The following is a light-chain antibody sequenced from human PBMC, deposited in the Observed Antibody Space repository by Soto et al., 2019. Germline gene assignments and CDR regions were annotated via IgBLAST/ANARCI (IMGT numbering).Light chain of an antibody. V-gene: IGKV1-8*01. Sequence: AIRMTQSPSSFSASTGDRVTITCRASQGISSYLAWYQQKPGKAPKLLIYAASTLQSGVPSRFSGSGSGTDFTLTISCLHSEDFANYYCQQYYSYPITFGQGTRLEIK. CDR3: QQYYSYPIT. CDR2: AAS. CDR1: QGISSY. J-gene: IGKJ5*01.